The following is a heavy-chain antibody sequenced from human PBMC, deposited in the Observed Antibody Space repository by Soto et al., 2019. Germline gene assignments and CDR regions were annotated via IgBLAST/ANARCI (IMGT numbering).Heavy chain of an antibody. D-gene: IGHD3-22*01. CDR1: GGSFSGYY. CDR3: ARKSPPYYYDSSGYRRNWFDP. J-gene: IGHJ5*02. Sequence: PSETLSLTCAVYGGSFSGYYWSRIRQPPGKGLEWIGEINHSGSTNYNPSLKSRVTISVDTSKNQFSLKLSSVTAADTAVYYCARKSPPYYYDSSGYRRNWFDPWGQGTLVTVSS. CDR2: INHSGST. V-gene: IGHV4-34*01.